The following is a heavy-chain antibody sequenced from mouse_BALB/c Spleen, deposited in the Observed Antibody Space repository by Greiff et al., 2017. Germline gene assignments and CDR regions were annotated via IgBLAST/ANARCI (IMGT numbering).Heavy chain of an antibody. CDR2: IYPGNGDT. J-gene: IGHJ3*01. CDR1: GYTFTSYN. CDR3: ARAYYRYDVSFAY. V-gene: IGHV1-12*01. Sequence: QVQLQQPGAELVKPGASVKMSCKASGYTFTSYNMHWVKQTPGQGLEWIGAIYPGNGDTSYNQKFKGKATLTADKSSSTAYMQLSSLTSEDSAVYYFARAYYRYDVSFAYWGQGTLVTVSA. D-gene: IGHD2-14*01.